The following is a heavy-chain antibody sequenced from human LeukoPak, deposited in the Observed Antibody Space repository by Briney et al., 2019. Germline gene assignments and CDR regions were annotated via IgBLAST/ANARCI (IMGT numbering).Heavy chain of an antibody. CDR1: GGTFSRHA. V-gene: IGHV1-18*01. CDR2: ISAYNGNT. D-gene: IGHD1-14*01. CDR3: ARDEPDRSWFDP. Sequence: ASVKVSCKASGGTFSRHAITWVRQAPGQGLEWMGWISAYNGNTNYAQKLQGRVTMTTDTSTSTAYMELRSLRSDDTAVYYCARDEPDRSWFDPWGQGTLVTVSS. J-gene: IGHJ5*02.